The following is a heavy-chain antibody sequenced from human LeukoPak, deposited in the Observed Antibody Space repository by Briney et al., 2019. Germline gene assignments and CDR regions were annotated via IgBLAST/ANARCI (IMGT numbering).Heavy chain of an antibody. D-gene: IGHD1-14*01. CDR3: ATGTNGRHYDY. CDR2: IGPTGSDR. V-gene: IGHV3-21*06. J-gene: IGHJ4*02. Sequence: PGGSLRLSCTASGLTFSTSGFNWVRQAPGKGLEWVASIGPTGSDRYHAGSIKGRFTISRDNANNFLYLQMNSLRAEDTAVYYCATGTNGRHYDYWGQGTLLTVSS. CDR1: GLTFSTSG.